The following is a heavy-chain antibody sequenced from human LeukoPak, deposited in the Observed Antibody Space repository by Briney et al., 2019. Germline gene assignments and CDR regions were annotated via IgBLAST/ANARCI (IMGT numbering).Heavy chain of an antibody. J-gene: IGHJ5*02. CDR2: TSGSGGST. CDR1: GVTFSSYA. Sequence: PGGSLRLSCAASGVTFSSYAMSWVRQAPGKGLEWVSATSGSGGSTYYADSVKGRFTISRDNFKNTLYLQMNTLSAGDTAVYYCAKGGTMIVGWFDPWDQGTLVTVSS. CDR3: AKGGTMIVGWFDP. V-gene: IGHV3-23*01. D-gene: IGHD3-22*01.